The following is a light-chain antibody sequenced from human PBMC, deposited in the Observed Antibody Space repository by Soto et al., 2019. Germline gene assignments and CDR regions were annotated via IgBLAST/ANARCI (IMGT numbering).Light chain of an antibody. V-gene: IGKV1-5*01. CDR3: QQYNSYSPWT. CDR2: DAS. J-gene: IGKJ1*01. CDR1: QSISSW. Sequence: DLPMTQSSPTLSASVVARVTIPCRASQSISSWLAWYQQKPGKAPKLLICDASSLESGVPARFSGSGSGTEFILTISSLQPDDFATYYCQQYNSYSPWTFGQGTKVDI.